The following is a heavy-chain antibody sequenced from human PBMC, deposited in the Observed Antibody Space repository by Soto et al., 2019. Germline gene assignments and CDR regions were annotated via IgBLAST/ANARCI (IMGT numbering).Heavy chain of an antibody. D-gene: IGHD5-12*01. CDR3: ARLPRYNVYESWFDP. J-gene: IGHJ5*02. CDR1: GASIRSSYYH. CDR2: IHYSATT. V-gene: IGHV4-39*01. Sequence: PSEALSLTSSVSGASIRSSYYHRSWIRQPPGEGLGWIGTIHYSATTYYNPSLKSRVSISVDTSKNQFSLNLRSVTAADTAMYYCARLPRYNVYESWFDPWGEGTLLTVSS.